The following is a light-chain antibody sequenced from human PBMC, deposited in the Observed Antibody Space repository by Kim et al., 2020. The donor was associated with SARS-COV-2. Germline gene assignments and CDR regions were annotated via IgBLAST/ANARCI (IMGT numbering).Light chain of an antibody. V-gene: IGLV2-11*03. CDR3: CSYAGSYTYV. Sequence: QSVTISCTGTSSDVGGYDFVSWYQQHPGKAPTLMINDVTKRPSGVPDRFSASKSGNTASLTISGLQAEDEADYYCCSYAGSYTYVFGTGTKVTVL. J-gene: IGLJ1*01. CDR2: DVT. CDR1: SSDVGGYDF.